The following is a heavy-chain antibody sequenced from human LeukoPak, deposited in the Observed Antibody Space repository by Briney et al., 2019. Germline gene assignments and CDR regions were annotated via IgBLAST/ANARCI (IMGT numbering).Heavy chain of an antibody. Sequence: PSETLSLTCAVYGGSFSGYYWSWIRQPPGEGLEWIGEINHSGSTNYNPSLKSRVTISVDTSKNQFSLKLSSVTAADTAVYYCASDRRYYDSSGYYGSFDYWGQGTLVTVSS. V-gene: IGHV4-34*01. J-gene: IGHJ4*02. CDR2: INHSGST. CDR1: GGSFSGYY. CDR3: ASDRRYYDSSGYYGSFDY. D-gene: IGHD3-22*01.